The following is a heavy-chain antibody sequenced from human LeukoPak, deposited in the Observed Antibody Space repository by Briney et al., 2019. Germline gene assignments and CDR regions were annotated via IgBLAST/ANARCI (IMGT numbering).Heavy chain of an antibody. V-gene: IGHV3-30*03. D-gene: IGHD3-3*01. J-gene: IGHJ4*02. CDR2: ISNDGSRK. CDR1: GFTFSRHG. CDR3: ARDRAWNYFDY. Sequence: GGSLRLTCAPSGFTFSRHGMHWVRQAPGKGLEWVAIISNDGSRKYYAHSVEGRFTISRDNSKNTLYLQMDSLRAEDTAVYYCARDRAWNYFDYWGQGTLVTVSS.